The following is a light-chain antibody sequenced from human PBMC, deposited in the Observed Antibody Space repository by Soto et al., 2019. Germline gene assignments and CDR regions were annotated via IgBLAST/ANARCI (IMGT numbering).Light chain of an antibody. CDR1: QSVSSY. V-gene: IGKV3-15*01. J-gene: IGKJ1*01. Sequence: MTKSPATLSVSPGESATLSCRASQSVSSYLAWYQQKPGQAPRLLIYGASTRATGIPARFSGSGSGTEFTLTISSLQSEDFAVYYCQQYNNWPRTFGQGTKVDIK. CDR2: GAS. CDR3: QQYNNWPRT.